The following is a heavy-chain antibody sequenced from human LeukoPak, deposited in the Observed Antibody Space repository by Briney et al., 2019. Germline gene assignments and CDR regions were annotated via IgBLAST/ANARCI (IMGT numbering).Heavy chain of an antibody. J-gene: IGHJ4*02. CDR1: EFSVGSNY. D-gene: IGHD1-26*01. CDR2: IYSGGST. Sequence: GGSLRLSCAASEFSVGSNYMTWVRQAPGKGLEWVSLIYSGGSTYYADSVKGRFTISRDNAKNSLYLQMNSLRAEDTAVYYCARDSSGSYSSDYWGQGTLVTVSS. V-gene: IGHV3-66*01. CDR3: ARDSSGSYSSDY.